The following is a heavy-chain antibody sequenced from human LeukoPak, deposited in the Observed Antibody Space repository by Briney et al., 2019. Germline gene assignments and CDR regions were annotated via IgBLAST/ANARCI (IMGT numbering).Heavy chain of an antibody. J-gene: IGHJ4*02. CDR1: GYTFASYD. D-gene: IGHD1-26*01. CDR3: TRANHRGQLPFDY. CDR2: MNPNSGNT. Sequence: ASVKVSCKASGYTFASYDINWVRQATGQGLEWMGWMNPNSGNTGYAQKFQGRVTITRDTSITTAYMELSNLKSEDTAVYYCTRANHRGQLPFDYWGQGTLVTVSS. V-gene: IGHV1-8*01.